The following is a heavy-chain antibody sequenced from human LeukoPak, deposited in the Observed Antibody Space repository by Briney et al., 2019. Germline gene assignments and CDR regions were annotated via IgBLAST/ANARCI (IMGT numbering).Heavy chain of an antibody. Sequence: GGSLRLSCAASGFTFSSYSMHWVRQAPGKGLEWISYISRGRSTIYYADSVKGRFTISRDNAKNSIYLQMNSLRDEDTAVYYCAGDASGTSDYWGQGALVTVSS. V-gene: IGHV3-48*02. CDR2: ISRGRSTI. CDR3: AGDASGTSDY. D-gene: IGHD3-10*01. J-gene: IGHJ4*02. CDR1: GFTFSSYS.